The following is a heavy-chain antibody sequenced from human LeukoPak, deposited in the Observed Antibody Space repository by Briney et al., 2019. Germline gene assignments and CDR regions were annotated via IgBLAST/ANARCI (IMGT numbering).Heavy chain of an antibody. CDR3: ATDEYSYGSLDS. Sequence: KPSETLSLTCTVSGGSISSYYWSWIRQAPGKGLEWIGYIYYDGSTNYNPSLKSRVTISLDTSKNQFSLKLYSVTAADTAVYHCATDEYSYGSLDSWGQGTLVTVSS. CDR2: IYYDGST. V-gene: IGHV4-59*01. J-gene: IGHJ4*02. CDR1: GGSISSYY. D-gene: IGHD5-18*01.